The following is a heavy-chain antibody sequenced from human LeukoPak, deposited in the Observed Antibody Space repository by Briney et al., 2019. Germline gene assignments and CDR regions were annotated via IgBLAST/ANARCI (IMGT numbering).Heavy chain of an antibody. J-gene: IGHJ4*02. CDR1: GFTFSSYW. V-gene: IGHV3-7*04. D-gene: IGHD4-17*01. Sequence: GGSLRLPCAASGFTFSSYWMSWVRQAPGKGLERVANIKQDGSEKYYVDSVKGRFTISRDNAKNSLYLQMNSLRAEDTAVYYCARAILYTVTTVGFDYWGQGTLVTVSS. CDR3: ARAILYTVTTVGFDY. CDR2: IKQDGSEK.